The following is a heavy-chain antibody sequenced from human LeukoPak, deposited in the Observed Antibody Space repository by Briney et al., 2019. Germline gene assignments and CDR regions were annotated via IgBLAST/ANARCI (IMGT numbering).Heavy chain of an antibody. CDR1: KFTFSSYW. V-gene: IGHV3-74*01. CDR2: IDTDGSST. CDR3: ARVLSGSWDWFDP. Sequence: GGSLRLSCAASKFTFSSYWMHWVRQAPGKGLVWVSRIDTDGSSTNYADSVKGRFTISRDNAKNTLYLQMNSLRAEDTAVYYCARVLSGSWDWFDPWGQGTLVTVSS. D-gene: IGHD3-22*01. J-gene: IGHJ5*02.